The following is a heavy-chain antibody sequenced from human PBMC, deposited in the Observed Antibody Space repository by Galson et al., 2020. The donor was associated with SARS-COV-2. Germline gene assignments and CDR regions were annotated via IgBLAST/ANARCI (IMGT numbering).Heavy chain of an antibody. V-gene: IGHV4-59*01. CDR3: ARDLSVPSIAVAAGGLFDP. D-gene: IGHD6-19*01. Sequence: SETLSLTCTVSGGSISSYYWSWIRQPPGKGLEWIGYIYYSGSTNYNPSLKSRVTISVDTSKNQFSLKLSSVTAADTAVYYCARDLSVPSIAVAAGGLFDPWGQGTLVTVSS. CDR2: IYYSGST. CDR1: GGSISSYY. J-gene: IGHJ5*02.